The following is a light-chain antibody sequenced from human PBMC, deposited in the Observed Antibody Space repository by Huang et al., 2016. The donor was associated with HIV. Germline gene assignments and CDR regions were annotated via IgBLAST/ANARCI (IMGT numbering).Light chain of an antibody. J-gene: IGKJ4*01. V-gene: IGKV3-15*01. CDR2: GSS. CDR3: HQYNNWLFS. CDR1: RSVSSN. Sequence: IVMTQSPATLSVSPGERVTLSCRANRSVSSNVAWYQQRPGQAPRLLIYGSSTMAPGIPARVSGSGSGTDFSLTISSLQSEDFALYYCHQYNNWLFSFGGGTRVDI.